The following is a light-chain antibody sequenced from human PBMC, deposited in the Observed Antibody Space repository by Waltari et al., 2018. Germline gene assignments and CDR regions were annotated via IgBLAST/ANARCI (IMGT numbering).Light chain of an antibody. J-gene: IGLJ2*01. CDR3: CAYAGSAI. CDR1: SSDVGSYNY. Sequence: QSALTQPRSVSGSPGQSVTISCTGTSSDVGSYNYVCWYQQHPGKAPRLMIYDVNKRLSGVPDRFSGSKSGNTASLTISGLQAEDEADYYCCAYAGSAIFGGGTELTVL. CDR2: DVN. V-gene: IGLV2-11*01.